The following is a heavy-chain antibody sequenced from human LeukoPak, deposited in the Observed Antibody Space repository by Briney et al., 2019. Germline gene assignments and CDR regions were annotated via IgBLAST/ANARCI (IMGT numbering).Heavy chain of an antibody. CDR2: IDYSGYT. D-gene: IGHD3-3*01. V-gene: IGHV4-39*01. J-gene: IGHJ5*02. Sequence: SETLSLTCTVSGGSISSNSYYWGWIRQSPGRGLEWIGSIDYSGYTYYNPPLKSRVTISVDTSKTKFSLRLNSVTATDTAVYYCARSRTYGAVTIRGTGWFDPWGQGTLVTVSS. CDR3: ARSRTYGAVTIRGTGWFDP. CDR1: GGSISSNSYY.